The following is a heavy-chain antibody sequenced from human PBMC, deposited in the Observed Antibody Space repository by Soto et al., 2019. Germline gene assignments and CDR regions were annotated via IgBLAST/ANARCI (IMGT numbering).Heavy chain of an antibody. CDR1: GGSISSSSYY. J-gene: IGHJ6*03. CDR3: ASISVEGYYYYYMDV. V-gene: IGHV4-39*01. CDR2: IYYSGST. Sequence: PSETLSLTCTVSGGSISSSSYYWGWIRQPPGKGLEWIGSIYYSGSTYYNPSLKSRVTMSVDTSKNQFSLKLSSVTAADTAVYYCASISVEGYYYYYMDVWGKGTTVTVSS. D-gene: IGHD1-20*01.